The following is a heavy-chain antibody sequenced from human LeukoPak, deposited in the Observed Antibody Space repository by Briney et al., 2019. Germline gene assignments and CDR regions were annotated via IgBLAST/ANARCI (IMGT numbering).Heavy chain of an antibody. CDR1: GFTFSTYS. Sequence: GGSLRLSCAASGFTFSTYSMNWVRQAPGKGLEWVSYISSSSSTIYYADSVKGRFTISRDNAKNSLYLQMNSLRAEDTAVYYCARDQRYSYYYMDVWGKGTTVTVSS. J-gene: IGHJ6*03. D-gene: IGHD1-26*01. CDR3: ARDQRYSYYYMDV. V-gene: IGHV3-48*01. CDR2: ISSSSSTI.